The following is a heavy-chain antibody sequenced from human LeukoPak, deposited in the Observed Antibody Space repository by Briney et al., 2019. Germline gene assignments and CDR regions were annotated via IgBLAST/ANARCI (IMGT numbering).Heavy chain of an antibody. J-gene: IGHJ5*02. CDR3: ARSSGYDYWFDP. CDR1: GYTFTGYY. D-gene: IGHD5-12*01. V-gene: IGHV1-2*02. Sequence: ASVKVSCKASGYTFTGYYMHWVRQAPGQGLEWMGWINPNSGGTNYAQKFQGRVTMTRDTSISTAYVELSRLRSDDTAVYYCARSSGYDYWFDPWGQGTLVTVSS. CDR2: INPNSGGT.